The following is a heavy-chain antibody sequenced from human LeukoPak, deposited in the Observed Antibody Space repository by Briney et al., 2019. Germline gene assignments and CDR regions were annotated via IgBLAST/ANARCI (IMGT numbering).Heavy chain of an antibody. J-gene: IGHJ4*02. CDR1: GGSISSGGYS. V-gene: IGHV4-30-2*01. D-gene: IGHD4-23*01. Sequence: SETLSLTCAVSGGSISSGGYSWSWIRQPPGKGLEWIGYIYHSGSTYYNPSLKSRVTISVDRSKNQFSLKLSSVTAADTAAYYCARAIDYGGSYYFDYWGQGTLVTVSS. CDR2: IYHSGST. CDR3: ARAIDYGGSYYFDY.